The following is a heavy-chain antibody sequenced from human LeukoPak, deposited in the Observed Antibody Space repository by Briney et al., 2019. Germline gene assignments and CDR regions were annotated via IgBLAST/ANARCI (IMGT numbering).Heavy chain of an antibody. Sequence: ASVKVSCKASGYTFSDYDINWVRQAAGQGLEWMGWMNPITGSTGYVQKFRGRIIMTRDTSITTAFMELTSLTSDDTAIYYCARVKRFPTVWFDPWGQGTLVSVSS. CDR1: GYTFSDYD. J-gene: IGHJ5*02. CDR2: MNPITGST. CDR3: ARVKRFPTVWFDP. V-gene: IGHV1-8*01. D-gene: IGHD3-10*01.